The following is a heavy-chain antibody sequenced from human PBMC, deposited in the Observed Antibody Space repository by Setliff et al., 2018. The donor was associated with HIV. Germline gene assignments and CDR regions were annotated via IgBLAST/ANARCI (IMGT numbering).Heavy chain of an antibody. CDR3: AKGLAATTGWFDS. D-gene: IGHD6-25*01. CDR1: GFTFSSYG. J-gene: IGHJ5*01. Sequence: LSCAVSGFTFSSYGMHWVRQAPGKGLEWVAVISYDGSKKYYADSLKGRFTISRDNSKNTLSQHLFSLRVEDTALYYCAKGLAATTGWFDSWGQGTLVTVPS. V-gene: IGHV3-30*18. CDR2: ISYDGSKK.